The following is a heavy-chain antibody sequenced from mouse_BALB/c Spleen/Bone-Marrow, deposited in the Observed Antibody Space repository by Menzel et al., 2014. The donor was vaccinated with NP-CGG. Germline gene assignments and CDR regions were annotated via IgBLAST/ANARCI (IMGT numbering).Heavy chain of an antibody. CDR2: TNPFNDGT. J-gene: IGHJ2*01. Sequence: EVQLQESGPELVKPGASVKMSCKASRYTFTNYVLHWVKQKPGQGLEWIGFTNPFNDGTNYNEKFKGKATLTSDKSSSTAYMELSSLTSEDSAVYYCAREVVATDYFDYWGQGTTLTVSS. CDR1: RYTFTNYV. D-gene: IGHD1-1*01. V-gene: IGHV1-14*01. CDR3: AREVVATDYFDY.